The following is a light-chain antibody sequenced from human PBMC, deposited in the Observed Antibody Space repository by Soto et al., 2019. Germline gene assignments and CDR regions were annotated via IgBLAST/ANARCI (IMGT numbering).Light chain of an antibody. CDR1: SSDVGGYNY. CDR3: CSYAGSYTGV. CDR2: NVS. J-gene: IGLJ1*01. Sequence: QSALTQPRSVSGSPGQSVTISCTGTSSDVGGYNYVSWYQQHPGKAPKLMIYNVSKRPSGVPDRFSGSKSGNRASLTISGLQAEDEADYYCCSYAGSYTGVFGTGTKLTVL. V-gene: IGLV2-11*01.